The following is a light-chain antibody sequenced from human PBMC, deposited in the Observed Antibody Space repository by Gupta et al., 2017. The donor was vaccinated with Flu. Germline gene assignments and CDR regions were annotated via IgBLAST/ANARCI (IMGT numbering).Light chain of an antibody. CDR2: EVS. CDR1: SSDVGGYNY. CDR3: SSYTSSSTYV. J-gene: IGLJ1*01. Sequence: QSALTPPASVPGSPGQPITISCTGTSSDVGGYNYVSWYQQRPGKAPKLMIYEVSNRPSGVSNRFSGSKSGNTASLIISGLQAEDEADYYCSSYTSSSTYVFGTGTKVTDL. V-gene: IGLV2-14*01.